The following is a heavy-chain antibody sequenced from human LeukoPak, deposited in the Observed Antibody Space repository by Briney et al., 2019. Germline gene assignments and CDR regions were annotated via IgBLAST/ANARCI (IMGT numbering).Heavy chain of an antibody. J-gene: IGHJ4*02. V-gene: IGHV4-39*01. CDR1: GGSISSSSYY. Sequence: SETLSLTCTVSGGSISSSSYYWGWIRQPPGKGLEWTGSIYYSGSTYYNPSLKSRVTISVDTSKNQFSLKLSSVTAADTAVYYCARLRHGSGSYYNEGNDYWGQGTLVTVSS. D-gene: IGHD3-10*01. CDR3: ARLRHGSGSYYNEGNDY. CDR2: IYYSGST.